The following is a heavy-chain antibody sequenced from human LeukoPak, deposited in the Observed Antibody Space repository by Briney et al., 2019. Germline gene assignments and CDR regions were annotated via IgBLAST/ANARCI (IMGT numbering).Heavy chain of an antibody. CDR1: GGTFSSYA. CDR3: ARDGDSTMVRGGGFDY. Sequence: AASVKVSCKASGGTFSSYAISWVRQAPGQGLEWMGWINPNSGGTNYAQKFQGWVTMTRDTSISTAYMELSRLRSDDTAVYYCARDGDSTMVRGGGFDYWGQGTLVTVSS. CDR2: INPNSGGT. J-gene: IGHJ4*02. D-gene: IGHD3-10*01. V-gene: IGHV1-2*04.